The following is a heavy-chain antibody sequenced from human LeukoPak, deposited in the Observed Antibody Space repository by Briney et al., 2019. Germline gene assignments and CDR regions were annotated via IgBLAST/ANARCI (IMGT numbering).Heavy chain of an antibody. CDR2: INPTGTTT. Sequence: GASVKVSCTAPGYTFIKHWMHWVRQAPLDKLEWVGLINPTGTTTLYAQKFQGRVTLTRDTSTSTAYMELSRLRSDDTAVYYCARVDYGEPLDYWGQGTLVTVSS. D-gene: IGHD4-17*01. CDR3: ARVDYGEPLDY. CDR1: GYTFIKHW. J-gene: IGHJ4*02. V-gene: IGHV1-2*02.